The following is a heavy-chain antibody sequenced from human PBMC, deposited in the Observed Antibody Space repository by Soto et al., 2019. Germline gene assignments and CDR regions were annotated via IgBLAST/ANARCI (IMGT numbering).Heavy chain of an antibody. J-gene: IGHJ5*02. CDR2: ISGYNGNT. CDR1: GYTFINYG. CDR3: ARDEVPAANWLDR. D-gene: IGHD2-2*01. Sequence: ASVKVSCKASGYTFINYGITRVRQAPGQGLEWMGWISGYNGNTNYAQSLQGRVTMTTDTSTSTAYMELRSLKSDDTAVYYGARDEVPAANWLDRWGQGTLVTVSS. V-gene: IGHV1-18*01.